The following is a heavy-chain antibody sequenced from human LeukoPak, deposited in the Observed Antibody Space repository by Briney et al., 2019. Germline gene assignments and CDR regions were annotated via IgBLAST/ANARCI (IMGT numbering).Heavy chain of an antibody. CDR3: ARDGMAIGSSSSFMGY. J-gene: IGHJ4*02. Sequence: GASVKVSCKASGYTFTSYYMHWVRQAPGQGLEWMGIINPSGGSTSYAQKFQGRVTMTRDTSTSTVYMELSSLRSEDTAVYYCARDGMAIGSSSSFMGYWGQGTLVTVSS. D-gene: IGHD6-6*01. CDR2: INPSGGST. V-gene: IGHV1-46*01. CDR1: GYTFTSYY.